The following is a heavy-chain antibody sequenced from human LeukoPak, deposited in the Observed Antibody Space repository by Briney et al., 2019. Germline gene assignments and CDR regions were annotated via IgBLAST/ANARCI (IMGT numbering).Heavy chain of an antibody. CDR1: GGTLSSYA. V-gene: IGHV1-69*01. D-gene: IGHD6-13*01. CDR2: IIPIFGTA. CDR3: ARQQQLVLAGAFDI. Sequence: SVKVSCKASGGTLSSYAISWVRQAPGQGLEWMGGIIPIFGTANYAQKFQGRVTITADESASTAYMELSSLRSEDTAVYYCARQQQLVLAGAFDIWGQGTMVTVSS. J-gene: IGHJ3*02.